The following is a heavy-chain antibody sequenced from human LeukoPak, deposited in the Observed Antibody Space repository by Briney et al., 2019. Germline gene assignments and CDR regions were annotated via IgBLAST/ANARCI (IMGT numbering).Heavy chain of an antibody. Sequence: GGSLRLFCAASGFTFSSYAMSWVRQAPGKGLEWVSAISGSGGSTYYADSVKGRFTISRDNSKNTLYLQMNSLRAEDTAVYYCAKDHPMIVVLGYFDYWGQGTLVTVSS. D-gene: IGHD3-22*01. CDR1: GFTFSSYA. CDR3: AKDHPMIVVLGYFDY. CDR2: ISGSGGST. V-gene: IGHV3-23*01. J-gene: IGHJ4*02.